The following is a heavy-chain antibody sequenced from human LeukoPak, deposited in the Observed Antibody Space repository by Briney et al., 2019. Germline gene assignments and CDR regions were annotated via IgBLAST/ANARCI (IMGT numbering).Heavy chain of an antibody. V-gene: IGHV3-11*05. CDR1: GLTFSNYY. Sequence: GGSLRLSCAASGLTFSNYYMSWIRQAPGKGLEWLSYISSTSTYTNYADSVKGRFTISRDNAKNSLYLQMNSLRAEGTAVYYCARVYRYTSGWYEGYFDYWGQGTLVTVSS. D-gene: IGHD6-19*01. CDR2: ISSTSTYT. CDR3: ARVYRYTSGWYEGYFDY. J-gene: IGHJ4*02.